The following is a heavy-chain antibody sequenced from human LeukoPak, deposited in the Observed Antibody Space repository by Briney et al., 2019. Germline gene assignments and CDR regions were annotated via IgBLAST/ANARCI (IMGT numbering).Heavy chain of an antibody. V-gene: IGHV3-66*01. CDR1: GFTVSSNY. D-gene: IGHD6-6*01. J-gene: IGHJ4*02. CDR3: AKDFVHHYFDY. CDR2: IYSGGST. Sequence: GVSLRLSCAASGFTVSSNYMSWVRQAPGKGLEWVSVIYSGGSTYYADSVKGRFTISRDNSKNTLYLQMNSLRAEDTAVYYCAKDFVHHYFDYWGQGTLVTVSS.